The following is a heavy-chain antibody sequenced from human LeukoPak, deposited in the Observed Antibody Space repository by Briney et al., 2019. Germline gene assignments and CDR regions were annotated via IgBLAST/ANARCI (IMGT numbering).Heavy chain of an antibody. J-gene: IGHJ4*02. Sequence: PGGSLRLSRAASGFTFSSYAMSWVRQAPGKGLEWVSAIRGSGGSTYYADSVKGRFTISRDNSKNTLYLQMNSLRAEDTAVYYCAKDLAVAGNSYYFDYWGQGTLVTVSS. CDR3: AKDLAVAGNSYYFDY. D-gene: IGHD6-19*01. CDR1: GFTFSSYA. CDR2: IRGSGGST. V-gene: IGHV3-23*01.